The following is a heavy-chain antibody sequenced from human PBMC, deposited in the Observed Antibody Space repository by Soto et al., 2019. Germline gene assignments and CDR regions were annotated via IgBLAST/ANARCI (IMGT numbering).Heavy chain of an antibody. CDR3: ARLASAMVKGWFDP. Sequence: QLQLQESGSGLVKPSQTLSLTCAVSGGSISSGGYSWSWIRQPPGKGLEWIGYIYHSGSTYYNPSLKSRVTISVDRSKNQFSLKLSSVTAADTAVYYCARLASAMVKGWFDPWGQGTLVTVSS. D-gene: IGHD5-18*01. CDR1: GGSISSGGYS. V-gene: IGHV4-30-2*01. CDR2: IYHSGST. J-gene: IGHJ5*02.